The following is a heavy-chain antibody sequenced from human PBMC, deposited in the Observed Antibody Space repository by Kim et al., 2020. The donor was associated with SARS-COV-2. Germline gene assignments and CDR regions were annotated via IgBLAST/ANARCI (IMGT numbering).Heavy chain of an antibody. Sequence: ASVKVSCKASGYTFTGYYMHWVRQAPGQGLEWMGRINPNSGGTNYAQKFQGRVTMNRDTSISTAYMELSRLRSDDTAVYYCARDHGFCTNGVCAYWGQGTLVTVSS. CDR3: ARDHGFCTNGVCAY. V-gene: IGHV1-2*06. D-gene: IGHD2-8*01. CDR2: INPNSGGT. CDR1: GYTFTGYY. J-gene: IGHJ4*02.